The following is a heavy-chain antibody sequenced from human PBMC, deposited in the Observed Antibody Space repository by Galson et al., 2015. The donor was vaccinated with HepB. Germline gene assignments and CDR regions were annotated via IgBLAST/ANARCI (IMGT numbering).Heavy chain of an antibody. V-gene: IGHV3-23*01. J-gene: IGHJ4*02. Sequence: SLRLSCAASGFTFGSYAMSWVRQAPGKGLEWVSTISGTGGSTYYADSVKGRFTISRANSKNTLYLRMNSLRAEDTAVYYCAKQEGDDTMTTIGWYYFDYWGQGTLVTLSS. CDR3: AKQEGDDTMTTIGWYYFDY. CDR1: GFTFGSYA. D-gene: IGHD6-19*01. CDR2: ISGTGGST.